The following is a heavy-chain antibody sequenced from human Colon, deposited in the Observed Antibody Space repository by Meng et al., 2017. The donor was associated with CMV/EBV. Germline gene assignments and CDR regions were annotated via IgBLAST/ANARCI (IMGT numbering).Heavy chain of an antibody. CDR1: GGSISSYY. Sequence: SETLSLTCTVSGGSISSYYWSWIRQPPGKGLEWIGYIYYSGSTNYNPSLKSRVTISVDTSKNQFSRKLSSVTAADTAVYYCARFTTNYAFDIWGQGTMVTVSS. CDR2: IYYSGST. J-gene: IGHJ3*02. V-gene: IGHV4-59*01. D-gene: IGHD3-22*01. CDR3: ARFTTNYAFDI.